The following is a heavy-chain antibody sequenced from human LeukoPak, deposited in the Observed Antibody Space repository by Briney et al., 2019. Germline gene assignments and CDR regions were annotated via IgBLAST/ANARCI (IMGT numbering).Heavy chain of an antibody. Sequence: PGGSLRLSCAASEFPFSSHWMYWVRQAPGKGLVWVARLSGDGSTTRHADSVKGRFTISRDNAKSTLYLQMDSLRVEDTALYYCARGIASSRSVAIDLWGRGTLVTVSS. CDR1: EFPFSSHW. CDR2: LSGDGSTT. J-gene: IGHJ4*02. V-gene: IGHV3-74*01. D-gene: IGHD6-13*01. CDR3: ARGIASSRSVAIDL.